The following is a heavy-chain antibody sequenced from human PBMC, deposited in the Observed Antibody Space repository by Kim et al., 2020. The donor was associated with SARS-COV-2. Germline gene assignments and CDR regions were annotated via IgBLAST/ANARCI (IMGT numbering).Heavy chain of an antibody. J-gene: IGHJ4*02. Sequence: GGSLRLSCAASGFTFSTYWMSWVRQAPGKGLEWVANVKQDGRETYYVDSVKGRFTISRDNAKNSLYLQMNSLSADDTAVYYCARGGKGGTAPRPLDCWGQGTLVTVSS. CDR2: VKQDGRET. CDR3: ARGGKGGTAPRPLDC. V-gene: IGHV3-7*01. D-gene: IGHD1-26*01. CDR1: GFTFSTYW.